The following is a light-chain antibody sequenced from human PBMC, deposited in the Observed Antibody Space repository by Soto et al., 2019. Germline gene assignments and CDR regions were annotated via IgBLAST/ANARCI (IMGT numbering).Light chain of an antibody. CDR1: QSISSW. Sequence: DIPMTQSPSTLSASVGDRVTITCRARQSISSWLAWYQQKPGRAPKLLIYKASSLDSGVPSRFSGSGSGTEFTLTISSLQPDDVATYYCQQYNSFPTFGQGTKGEIK. CDR2: KAS. CDR3: QQYNSFPT. V-gene: IGKV1-5*03. J-gene: IGKJ1*01.